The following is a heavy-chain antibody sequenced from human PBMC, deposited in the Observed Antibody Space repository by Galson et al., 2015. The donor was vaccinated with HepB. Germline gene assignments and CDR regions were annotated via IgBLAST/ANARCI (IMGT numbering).Heavy chain of an antibody. CDR2: IYYSGST. CDR3: ARKDYYDSGNYYNGWFDP. J-gene: IGHJ5*02. V-gene: IGHV4-59*08. CDR1: GGSINSYY. D-gene: IGHD3-10*01. Sequence: SETLSLTCTVSGGSINSYYWSWIRQPPGKGLEWIGYIYYSGSTYYNPSLKSRVTISVDTSKNHFSLKLSSVTAADTAVYYCARKDYYDSGNYYNGWFDPWGQGTLVTVSS.